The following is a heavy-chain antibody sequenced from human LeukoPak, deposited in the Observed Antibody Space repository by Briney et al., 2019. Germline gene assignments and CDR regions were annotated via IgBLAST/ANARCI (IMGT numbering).Heavy chain of an antibody. CDR2: IWYDGSNK. J-gene: IGHJ4*02. CDR1: GFTFSSYG. CDR3: AREDILTGYDY. Sequence: GRSLRLSCAASGFTFSSYGMHWVRPAPGKGLEWVAVIWYDGSNKYYADSVKGRFTISRDNSKNTLYLQMNSLRAEDTAVYYCAREDILTGYDYWGQGTLVTVSS. V-gene: IGHV3-33*01. D-gene: IGHD3-9*01.